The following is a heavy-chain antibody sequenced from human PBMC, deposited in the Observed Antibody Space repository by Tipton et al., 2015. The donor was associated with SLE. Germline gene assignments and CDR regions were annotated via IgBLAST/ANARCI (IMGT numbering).Heavy chain of an antibody. Sequence: SGFSFREFGMHWVRQAPGKGLEWVAIIWYHGSDQSYADSVKGRFTISRDNSKNTLYLQMNSLRVEDTAVYYCAKDDAGHGFDSWGQGTLVTVSP. CDR2: IWYHGSDQ. CDR1: GFSFREFG. CDR3: AKDDAGHGFDS. V-gene: IGHV3-33*06. J-gene: IGHJ4*02.